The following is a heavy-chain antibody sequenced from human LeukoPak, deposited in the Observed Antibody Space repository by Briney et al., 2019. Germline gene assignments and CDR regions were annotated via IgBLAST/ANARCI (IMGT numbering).Heavy chain of an antibody. CDR2: IYTSGST. CDR1: GGSISSGSYY. J-gene: IGHJ4*02. D-gene: IGHD5-18*01. V-gene: IGHV4-61*02. Sequence: SETLSLTCTVSGGSISSGSYYWTWIRQPAGKGLEWIGRIYTSGSTNYNPSLKSRVTISVDTSKNQFSLKLSSVTAADTAVYYCATLGYSYGTDYWGQGTLVTVSS. CDR3: ATLGYSYGTDY.